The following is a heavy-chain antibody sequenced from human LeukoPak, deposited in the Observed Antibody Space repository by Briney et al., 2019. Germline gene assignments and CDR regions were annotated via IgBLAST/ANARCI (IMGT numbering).Heavy chain of an antibody. D-gene: IGHD4-17*01. V-gene: IGHV3-23*01. Sequence: PGGSLRLSCVASGFTFSGYGMSWVRQAPGKGLEWVSSISGSGGDTYYADSVKGRFTISRDNSKDTLYLQMNSLRAEDTALYYCAKARGTDYGDYVIFDYWGQGTLVTVSS. J-gene: IGHJ4*02. CDR2: ISGSGGDT. CDR3: AKARGTDYGDYVIFDY. CDR1: GFTFSGYG.